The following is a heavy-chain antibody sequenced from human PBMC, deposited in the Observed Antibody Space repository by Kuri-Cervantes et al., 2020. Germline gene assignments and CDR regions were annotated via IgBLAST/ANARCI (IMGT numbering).Heavy chain of an antibody. J-gene: IGHJ4*02. CDR1: GFTFSSYA. CDR3: AKGSGSTVGGNGFDY. V-gene: IGHV3-30-3*01. Sequence: GGSLRLSCAASGFTFSSYAMHWVRQAPGKGLEWVAVISYDGSNKYYADSVKGRFTISRDNSKNTLYPQMNSLRAEDTAVYYCAKGSGSTVGGNGFDYWGQGTLVTVSS. D-gene: IGHD1-26*01. CDR2: ISYDGSNK.